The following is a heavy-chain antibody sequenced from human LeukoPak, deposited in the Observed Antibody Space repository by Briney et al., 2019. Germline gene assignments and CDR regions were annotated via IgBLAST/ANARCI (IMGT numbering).Heavy chain of an antibody. V-gene: IGHV4-30-4*08. CDR3: ARDIQQLVWSGFDI. CDR1: GDSISTGDYY. D-gene: IGHD6-6*01. J-gene: IGHJ3*02. CDR2: IYYSGST. Sequence: SQTLSLTCSVSGDSISTGDYYWSWIRQPPGKGLEWIGYIYYSGSTYYNPSLKSRVTISIDTSKNQFSLNLSSVTAADTAVYYCARDIQQLVWSGFDIWGQGTMVTVSS.